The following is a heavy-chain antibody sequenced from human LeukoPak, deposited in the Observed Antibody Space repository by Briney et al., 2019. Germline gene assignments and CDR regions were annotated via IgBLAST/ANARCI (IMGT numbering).Heavy chain of an antibody. V-gene: IGHV4-4*09. CDR3: ARLNGSNLFFDY. Sequence: PSETLSLTCTVSGGSISSYYWSWIRQPPGKGLEWIGYIYTSGSTNYNPSLKSRVIISVDTSKNQFSLKLSSVTAADTAVYYCARLNGSNLFFDYWGQGTLVTVSS. CDR1: GGSISSYY. CDR2: IYTSGST. D-gene: IGHD3-22*01. J-gene: IGHJ4*02.